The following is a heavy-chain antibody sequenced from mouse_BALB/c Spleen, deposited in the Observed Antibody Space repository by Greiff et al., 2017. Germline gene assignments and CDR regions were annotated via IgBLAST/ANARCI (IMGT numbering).Heavy chain of an antibody. Sequence: VQLQQPGAELVKPRASVKLSCKASGYTFTSYWMHWVKQRPGQGLEWIGEIDPSDSYTNYNQKFKGKATLTVDKSSSTAYMQLSSLTSEDSAVYYCARRDYGSSDYFDYWGQGTTLTVSS. CDR2: IDPSDSYT. D-gene: IGHD1-1*01. CDR3: ARRDYGSSDYFDY. V-gene: IGHV1-69*02. CDR1: GYTFTSYW. J-gene: IGHJ2*01.